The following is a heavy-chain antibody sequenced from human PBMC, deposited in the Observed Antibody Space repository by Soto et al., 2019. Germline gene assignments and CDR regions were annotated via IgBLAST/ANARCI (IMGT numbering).Heavy chain of an antibody. CDR3: ARLQTETWFGESLFQH. V-gene: IGHV4-39*01. J-gene: IGHJ1*01. Sequence: LTCTVSSGSISTSSSYWGWIRQPPGKGLERIGSINYSGNTYYNPSLKGRVTISIDTSKTQFSLKLSSVTAADTAVYYCARLQTETWFGESLFQHWGQGTLVNVSS. D-gene: IGHD3-10*01. CDR2: INYSGNT. CDR1: SGSISTSSSY.